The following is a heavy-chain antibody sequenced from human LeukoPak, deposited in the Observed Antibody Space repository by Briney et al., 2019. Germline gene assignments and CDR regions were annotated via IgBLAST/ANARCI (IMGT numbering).Heavy chain of an antibody. CDR3: AKRGGSYHFDY. CDR2: ISGSGGST. V-gene: IGHV3-23*01. J-gene: IGHJ4*02. D-gene: IGHD1-26*01. Sequence: GGSLRLSCAASGFTFSSYGMSWVRQAPGKGLEWVSAISGSGGSTYYADSVKGRFTISRDNSKNTLNLQMNSLRAEDTAVYYCAKRGGSYHFDYWGQGTLVTVSS. CDR1: GFTFSSYG.